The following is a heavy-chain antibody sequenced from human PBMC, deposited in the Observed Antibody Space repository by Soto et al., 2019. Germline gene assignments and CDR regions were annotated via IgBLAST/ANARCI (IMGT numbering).Heavy chain of an antibody. CDR1: GFTFSSYA. D-gene: IGHD6-6*01. V-gene: IGHV3-23*01. Sequence: GGSLRLSCAASGFTFSSYAMSWVRQAPGKGLEWVSAISGSGGSTYYADSVKGRFTISRDNSKNTLYLQMNSLRAEDTAVYYCAKSLYSSSSRLNWFDPWGQGTLVTVSS. J-gene: IGHJ5*02. CDR3: AKSLYSSSSRLNWFDP. CDR2: ISGSGGST.